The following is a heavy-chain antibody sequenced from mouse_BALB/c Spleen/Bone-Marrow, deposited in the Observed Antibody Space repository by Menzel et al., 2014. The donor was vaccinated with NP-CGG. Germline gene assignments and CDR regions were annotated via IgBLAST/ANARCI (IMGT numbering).Heavy chain of an antibody. CDR1: GFSLTSYG. V-gene: IGHV2-9*02. CDR3: AREGRGYYGSSGAAMDY. D-gene: IGHD1-1*01. Sequence: VQLQQSGPGLVAPSQSLSISCTVSGFSLTSYGVHWVRQPPGQGLEWLGAIWAGGSTNYNSALMPRLTISKDNSKSQVFLKMTSLQTDATAMYYCAREGRGYYGSSGAAMDYWGQGTKVAVSS. J-gene: IGHJ4*01. CDR2: IWAGGST.